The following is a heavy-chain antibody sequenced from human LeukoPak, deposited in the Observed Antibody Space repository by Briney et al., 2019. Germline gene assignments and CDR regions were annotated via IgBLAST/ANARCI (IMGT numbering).Heavy chain of an antibody. J-gene: IGHJ3*01. CDR3: ARTLLTGGAFDV. CDR2: IYWDDDK. D-gene: IGHD7-27*01. Sequence: SGPTLVKPTQTLTLSCTFSGFSLTTSGVGVGWIRQPPGKALEWLALIYWDDDKRYNPSLKIRLTINKDTSKNQVVLTMTNMDPVDTATYCCARTLLTGGAFDVWGQGTMVTVSS. V-gene: IGHV2-5*02. CDR1: GFSLTTSGVG.